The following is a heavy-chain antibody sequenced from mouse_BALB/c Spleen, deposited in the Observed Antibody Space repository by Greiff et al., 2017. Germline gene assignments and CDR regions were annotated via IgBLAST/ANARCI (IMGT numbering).Heavy chain of an antibody. CDR2: ISNGGGST. V-gene: IGHV5-12-2*01. CDR1: GFTFSSYT. J-gene: IGHJ2*01. Sequence: DVKLVESGGGLVQPGGSLKLSCAASGFTFSSYTMSWVRQTPEKRLEWVAYISNGGGSTYYPDTVKGRFTISRDNAKNTLYLQMSSLKSEDTAMYYCARLQLGLRSFDYWGQGTTLTVSS. D-gene: IGHD3-1*01. CDR3: ARLQLGLRSFDY.